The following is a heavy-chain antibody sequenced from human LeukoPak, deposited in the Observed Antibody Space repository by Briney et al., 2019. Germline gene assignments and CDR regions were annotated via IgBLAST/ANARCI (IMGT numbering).Heavy chain of an antibody. CDR1: GYTFTDSY. Sequence: ASEKVSCKASGYTFTDSYIHWVRQAPGQGLEWMGRINPNSGDPNYPQNFQGRVTMTRDTSISTAYMEMSSLTSDDTAVYYCARSAGHCNNGVCFTDYYIDVWGTGTTVTASS. V-gene: IGHV1-2*06. D-gene: IGHD2-8*01. CDR2: INPNSGDP. J-gene: IGHJ6*03. CDR3: ARSAGHCNNGVCFTDYYIDV.